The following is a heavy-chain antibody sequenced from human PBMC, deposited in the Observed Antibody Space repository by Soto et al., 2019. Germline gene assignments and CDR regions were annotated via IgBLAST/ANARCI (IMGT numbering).Heavy chain of an antibody. Sequence: PXVSLRLSCAASSFTFSSYAMHWVRQAPGKGLEWVAVISYDGSNKYYADSVKGRFTISRDNSKNTLYLQMNSLRAEDTAVYYCARDPGRRDGYFQDYWGQGTLVTVSS. CDR3: ARDPGRRDGYFQDY. J-gene: IGHJ4*02. D-gene: IGHD5-12*01. CDR2: ISYDGSNK. CDR1: SFTFSSYA. V-gene: IGHV3-30-3*01.